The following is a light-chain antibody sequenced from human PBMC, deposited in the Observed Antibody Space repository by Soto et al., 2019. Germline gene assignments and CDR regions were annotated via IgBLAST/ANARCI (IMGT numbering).Light chain of an antibody. Sequence: QSALTQPASVSGSPGQSITVSCTGTSSDVGGYNYVSWYQQHPGKAPKLMIYGVTNRPSGVINRFSGSKSGNTASLTISGLQAEDEADYYCSSYTSSSTLVFGTGTVVTVL. J-gene: IGLJ1*01. V-gene: IGLV2-14*01. CDR2: GVT. CDR3: SSYTSSSTLV. CDR1: SSDVGGYNY.